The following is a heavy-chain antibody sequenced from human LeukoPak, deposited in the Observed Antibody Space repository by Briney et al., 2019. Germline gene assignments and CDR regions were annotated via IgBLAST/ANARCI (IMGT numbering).Heavy chain of an antibody. CDR3: ARDQSVRLLQTSSTYFKHVFAI. CDR1: GYTFTGYY. V-gene: IGHV1-2*02. J-gene: IGHJ3*02. D-gene: IGHD6-13*01. Sequence: GASVKVSCKASGYTFTGYYMHWVRQAPGQGLEWMGWINPNSGATNYTQKVQGRVTMTTDISTSTAYMEPRSLRFDDTAVYYCARDQSVRLLQTSSTYFKHVFAIWGQGSMVTVSS. CDR2: INPNSGAT.